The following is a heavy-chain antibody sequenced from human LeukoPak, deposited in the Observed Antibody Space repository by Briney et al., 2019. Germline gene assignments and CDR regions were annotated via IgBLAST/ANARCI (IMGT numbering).Heavy chain of an antibody. CDR2: IYHSGST. V-gene: IGHV4-59*12. D-gene: IGHD6-6*01. CDR3: ARVEQLSDAFDI. J-gene: IGHJ3*02. CDR1: GGSISSYY. Sequence: SETLSLTCTVSGGSISSYYWSWIRQPPGKGLEWIGYIYHSGSTYYNPSLKSRVTISVDRSKNQFSLKLSSVTAADTAVYYCARVEQLSDAFDIWGQGTMVTVSS.